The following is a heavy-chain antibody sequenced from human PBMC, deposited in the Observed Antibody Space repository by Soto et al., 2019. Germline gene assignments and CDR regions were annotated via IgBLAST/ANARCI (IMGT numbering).Heavy chain of an antibody. D-gene: IGHD4-17*01. J-gene: IGHJ3*01. CDR1: GGSISGYY. CDR2: IYASGNT. V-gene: IGHV4-4*07. CDR3: ARVGRTRATVTTDAFDV. Sequence: QVQLQESGPGLVKPSETLSLTCTVSGGSISGYYWSWIRQPAGKRLEWIGRIYASGNTNKNPSLNSRVPMSVDTAKNQFSLRLNSVAAADTAVYYCARVGRTRATVTTDAFDVWGQGTKVTVSS.